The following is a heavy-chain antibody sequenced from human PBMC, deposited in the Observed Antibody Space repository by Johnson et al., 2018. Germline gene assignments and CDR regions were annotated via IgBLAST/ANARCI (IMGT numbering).Heavy chain of an antibody. CDR1: GFTSTTYW. D-gene: IGHD2-15*01. J-gene: IGHJ3*02. CDR3: ARGVGCGGGSCYPDAFDI. V-gene: IGHV3-74*02. CDR2: IDTDGRST. Sequence: VQLVESGGGLVQPGGSLRLSCAASGFTSTTYWMHWVRQAPGKRLVWVSRIDTDGRSTSYADSVKGRFTTSSDNAKNTLYLQMNSLRAEDKAVYHCARGVGCGGGSCYPDAFDIWGQGTMVTVSS.